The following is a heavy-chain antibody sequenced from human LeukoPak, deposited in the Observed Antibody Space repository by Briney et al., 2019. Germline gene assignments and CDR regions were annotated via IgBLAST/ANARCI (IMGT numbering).Heavy chain of an antibody. CDR3: AGTSVAGGGDDY. V-gene: IGHV3-21*01. J-gene: IGHJ4*02. CDR1: GFTFSSYG. Sequence: GSLRLSCAASGFTFSSYGMHWVRQAPGKGLEWVSSISSSSSYIYYADSVKGRFTISRDNAKNSLYLQMNSLRAEDTAVYYCAGTSVAGGGDDYWGQGTLVTVSS. CDR2: ISSSSSYI. D-gene: IGHD6-19*01.